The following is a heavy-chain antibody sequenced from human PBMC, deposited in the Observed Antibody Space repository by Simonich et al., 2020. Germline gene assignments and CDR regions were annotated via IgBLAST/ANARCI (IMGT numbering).Heavy chain of an antibody. V-gene: IGHV1-8*03. CDR1: GYTFTRYD. Sequence: QVQLVQSGAEVKKPGASVKVSCKASGYTFTRYDTNWVRHATGQGDEWMGWMNPNSGNTGYAQKFQGRVTITRNTSISTAYMELSSLRSEDTAVYYCARTYSGSYYYFDYWGQGTLVTVSS. CDR2: MNPNSGNT. CDR3: ARTYSGSYYYFDY. J-gene: IGHJ4*02. D-gene: IGHD1-26*01.